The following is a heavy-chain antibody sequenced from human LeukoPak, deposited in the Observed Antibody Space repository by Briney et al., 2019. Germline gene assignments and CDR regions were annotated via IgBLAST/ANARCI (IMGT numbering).Heavy chain of an antibody. V-gene: IGHV4-34*01. CDR2: INHSGST. CDR1: GGSFSGYY. J-gene: IGHJ6*02. CDR3: ARDQIVWFGELFLWRDFYYYYGMDV. Sequence: SETLSLTCAVYGGSFSGYYWSWICQPPGKGLEWIGEINHSGSTNYNPSLKSRVTISVDTSKNQFSLKLSSVTAADTAVYYCARDQIVWFGELFLWRDFYYYYGMDVWGQGTTVTVSS. D-gene: IGHD3-10*01.